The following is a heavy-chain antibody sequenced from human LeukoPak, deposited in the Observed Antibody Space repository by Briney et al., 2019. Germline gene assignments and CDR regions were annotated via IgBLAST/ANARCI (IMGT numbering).Heavy chain of an antibody. V-gene: IGHV3-23*01. CDR2: INSGGDRT. Sequence: GGSLRLSCAPSGFTFSSYWMHWVRQAPGKGLEWVSSINSGGDRTYYADSVKGRFTISRDNSKNTLFLQMNSLRDEDTATYYCAKDFKRDGKWDVDYWGQGTLVTVSS. J-gene: IGHJ4*02. D-gene: IGHD1-26*01. CDR1: GFTFSSYW. CDR3: AKDFKRDGKWDVDY.